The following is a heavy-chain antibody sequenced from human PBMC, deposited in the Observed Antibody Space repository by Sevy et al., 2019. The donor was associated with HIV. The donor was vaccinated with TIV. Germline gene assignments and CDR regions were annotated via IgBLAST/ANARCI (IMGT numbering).Heavy chain of an antibody. V-gene: IGHV1-18*01. Sequence: ASVKVSCKASGYTFSSYGISWVRQAPGQGLEWMGWINTYDGNTKYAQKVQGRVALTTETSTGTAYMEGGSLRSDDTAVYYCGKGAHPQRSNSWYDYWGQGTLVTVSS. J-gene: IGHJ4*02. D-gene: IGHD6-13*01. CDR3: GKGAHPQRSNSWYDY. CDR2: INTYDGNT. CDR1: GYTFSSYG.